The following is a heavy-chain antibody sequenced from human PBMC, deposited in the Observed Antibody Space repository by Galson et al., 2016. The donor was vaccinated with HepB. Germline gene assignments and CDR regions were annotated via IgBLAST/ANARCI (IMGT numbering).Heavy chain of an antibody. CDR3: PRGSGYNNGYSDGDYFDY. J-gene: IGHJ4*02. D-gene: IGHD3-3*01. Sequence: TLSLTCAVSGDSISSGSHYWSWIRQSAGKGLEWVGRIYNRGPTGTNFNPSLKSRVTISLDMAHNQFSLKMTSVTAADTAVYYCPRGSGYNNGYSDGDYFDYRGLGTEVIVSA. V-gene: IGHV4-61*02. CDR2: IYNRGPTGT. CDR1: GDSISSGSHY.